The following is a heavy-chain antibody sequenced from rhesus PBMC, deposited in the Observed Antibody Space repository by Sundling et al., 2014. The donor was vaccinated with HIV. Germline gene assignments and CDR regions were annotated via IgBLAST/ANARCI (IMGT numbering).Heavy chain of an antibody. V-gene: IGHV4-169*02. CDR1: GGSISSYY. CDR2: IYGSGSST. D-gene: IGHD5-24*01. CDR3: ARDVRDTVGTAYFDY. J-gene: IGHJ4*01. Sequence: QLQLQESGPGLVKPSETLSVTCAVSGGSISSYYWSWIRQAPGKGLEWIGYIYGSGSSTNYNPSLKSRVTLSVDTSKNQFSLKLSSVTAADTAVYYCARDVRDTVGTAYFDYWGQGVLVTVSS.